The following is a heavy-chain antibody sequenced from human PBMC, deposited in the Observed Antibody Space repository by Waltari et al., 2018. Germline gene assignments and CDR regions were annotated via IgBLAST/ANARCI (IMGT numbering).Heavy chain of an antibody. CDR3: AKSSGFYLRSDTFDM. J-gene: IGHJ3*02. V-gene: IGHV3-48*01. Sequence: EVQLLQSGGGLVQPGGSLTPSCTAPGFTFSDSAMNWVRQPPGSGLEWLSYISHTSKTIYYADSVKGRLTVSRDNAKNSLYLQMNSLSAEDTAVYFCAKSSGFYLRSDTFDMWGQGTRVTVSS. CDR2: ISHTSKTI. CDR1: GFTFSDSA. D-gene: IGHD3-3*01.